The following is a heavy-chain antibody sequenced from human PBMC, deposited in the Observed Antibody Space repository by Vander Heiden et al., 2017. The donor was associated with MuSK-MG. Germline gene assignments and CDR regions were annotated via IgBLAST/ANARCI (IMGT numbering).Heavy chain of an antibody. D-gene: IGHD6-19*01. CDR2: ISGSGGST. J-gene: IGHJ4*02. CDR1: GFPFSSYA. CDR3: TIAVASRRDYFDY. V-gene: IGHV3-23*01. Sequence: EVPLLASGGGLVQPGGSLRLSCAHSGFPFSSYAMRWVRQAPGKGLEWVSAISGSGGSTYYADSVKGRFTISRDNSKNTLYLQMNSLRAEDTAVYYCTIAVASRRDYFDYWGQGTLVTVSS.